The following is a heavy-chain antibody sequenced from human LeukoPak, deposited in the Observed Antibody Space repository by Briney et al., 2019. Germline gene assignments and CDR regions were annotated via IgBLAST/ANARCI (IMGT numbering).Heavy chain of an antibody. Sequence: SETLSLTCTVSGGSISSYYWNWIRQPPGKGLEWIGYIYYSGSTNYNPSLKSRVTMSIGTSKNQFSLKLSSVTAADTAVYYCARGIYSSDASDIWGQGTMVTVSS. D-gene: IGHD6-13*01. J-gene: IGHJ3*02. CDR3: ARGIYSSDASDI. CDR2: IYYSGST. CDR1: GGSISSYY. V-gene: IGHV4-59*01.